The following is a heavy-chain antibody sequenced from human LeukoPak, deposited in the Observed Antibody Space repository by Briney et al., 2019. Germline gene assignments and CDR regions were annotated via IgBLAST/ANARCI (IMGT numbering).Heavy chain of an antibody. Sequence: GASVKVSCKASGYTFTGYYMHWVRQAPGQGLEWMGRINPNSGGTNYAQKFQGRVTMTRDTSISTAYMELSRLRSDDTAVYYCARDPCVDTAMVDLPTLLTYYCYGMDVWGQGTTVTVSS. CDR3: ARDPCVDTAMVDLPTLLTYYCYGMDV. CDR2: INPNSGGT. V-gene: IGHV1-2*06. J-gene: IGHJ6*02. CDR1: GYTFTGYY. D-gene: IGHD5-18*01.